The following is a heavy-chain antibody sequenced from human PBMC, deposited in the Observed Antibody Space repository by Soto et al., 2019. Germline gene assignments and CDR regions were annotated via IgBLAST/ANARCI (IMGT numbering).Heavy chain of an antibody. J-gene: IGHJ5*02. CDR3: ARDPTQWVMGSGWFDP. Sequence: QVQLVESGGGVVQPGRSLRLSCAASGFTFSSYAMHWVRQAPGKGLEWVAVISYDGSNKYYADSVKGRFTISRDNSKNTLYLQMNSLRAEDTAVYYCARDPTQWVMGSGWFDPWGQGTLVTVSS. V-gene: IGHV3-30-3*01. D-gene: IGHD6-19*01. CDR2: ISYDGSNK. CDR1: GFTFSSYA.